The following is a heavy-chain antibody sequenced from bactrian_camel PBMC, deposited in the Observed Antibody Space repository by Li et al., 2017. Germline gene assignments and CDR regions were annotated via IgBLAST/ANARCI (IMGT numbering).Heavy chain of an antibody. CDR1: RYTGSRQC. D-gene: IGHD3*01. CDR3: AAALEPNPDYCSGSPYNY. Sequence: VQLVESGGGSVEAGGSLRLSCESSRYTGSRQCLAWFRQVPGKDREGVARIWTGVDVPYYPDSVSGRFTISHDKARNTVYLEMNSLKPEDTAMYYCAAALEPNPDYCSGSPYNYWGQGTQVTVS. V-gene: IGHV3S40*01. J-gene: IGHJ4*01. CDR2: IWTGVDVP.